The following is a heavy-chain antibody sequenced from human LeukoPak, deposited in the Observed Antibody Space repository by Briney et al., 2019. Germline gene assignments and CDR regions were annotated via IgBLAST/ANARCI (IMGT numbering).Heavy chain of an antibody. V-gene: IGHV3-23*01. CDR1: GFTFSIYA. J-gene: IGHJ4*01. Sequence: GGSLTLSCAASGFTFSIYAMSWVRQAPGKELERVSAIGGSGGTAYYADSVKGRFTISRDNSKNTLYLQIISLTAEVTAVYYCAKKGYYDGSGYYMYYFDHW. D-gene: IGHD3-22*01. CDR2: IGGSGGTA. CDR3: AKKGYYDGSGYYMYYFDH.